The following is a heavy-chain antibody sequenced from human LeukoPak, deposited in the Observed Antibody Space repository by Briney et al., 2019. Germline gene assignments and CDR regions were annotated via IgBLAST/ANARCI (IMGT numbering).Heavy chain of an antibody. Sequence: SETLSLTCTVSGDSISSHYRSWIRQPAGRGLEWIARMSGSGSTNYNPSLKSRVTLSVDTSKNQFSLNLNSVTAADTAVYYCARDRTYYDSTGYYYDFWGQGTLVTVSS. CDR3: ARDRTYYDSTGYYYDF. V-gene: IGHV4-4*07. D-gene: IGHD3-22*01. CDR2: MSGSGST. CDR1: GDSISSHY. J-gene: IGHJ4*02.